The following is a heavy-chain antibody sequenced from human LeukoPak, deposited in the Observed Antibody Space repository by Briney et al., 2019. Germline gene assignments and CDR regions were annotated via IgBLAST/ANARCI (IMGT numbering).Heavy chain of an antibody. J-gene: IGHJ4*02. D-gene: IGHD1-7*01. CDR1: GDSVSSNSAA. CDR2: TFYRSKWYT. CDR3: ARERKNNWDSQTHFDF. V-gene: IGHV6-1*01. Sequence: SQTLSLTCAISGDSVSSNSAAWDWIRQSPSRGLEWLGRTFYRSKWYTDYAVSVKSRITINADTSKNHFSLQLNSVTPEDTAVYYCARERKNNWDSQTHFDFWGQGSLVTVSS.